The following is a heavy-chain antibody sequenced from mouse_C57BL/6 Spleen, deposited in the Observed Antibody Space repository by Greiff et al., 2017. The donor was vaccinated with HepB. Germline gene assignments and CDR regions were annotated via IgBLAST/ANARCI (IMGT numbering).Heavy chain of an antibody. CDR2: INPSNGGT. D-gene: IGHD3-1*01. Sequence: VQLQQSGTELVKPGASVKLSCKASGYTFTSYWMHWVKQRPGQGLEWIGNINPSNGGTNYNEKFKSKATLTVDKSSSTAYMQLSSLTSEDSAVYYCARSGLRDWYFDVWGTGTTVTVSS. J-gene: IGHJ1*03. CDR3: ARSGLRDWYFDV. V-gene: IGHV1-53*01. CDR1: GYTFTSYW.